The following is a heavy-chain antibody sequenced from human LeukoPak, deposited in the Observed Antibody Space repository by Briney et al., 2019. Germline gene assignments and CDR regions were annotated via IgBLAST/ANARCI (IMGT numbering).Heavy chain of an antibody. D-gene: IGHD6-13*01. V-gene: IGHV3-23*01. CDR1: GFTFDDYA. J-gene: IGHJ4*02. CDR3: AKSSPFNHY. CDR2: ISGSGGST. Sequence: GMSLRLSCAASGFTFDDYAMHWVRQGPGKGLEWVSAISGSGGSTYYADSVKGRFTISRDNSKNTLYLQMNSLRAEDTAVYYCAKSSPFNHYWGQGTLVTVSS.